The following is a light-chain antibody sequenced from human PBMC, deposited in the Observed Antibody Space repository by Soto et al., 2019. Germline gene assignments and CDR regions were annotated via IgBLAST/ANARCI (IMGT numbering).Light chain of an antibody. Sequence: EVVLTQSPATLSVSPGDRATLSCRASQSVSRNLAWYQQKPGQAPRLLIYGASTRATGVPARFSGSGSATEFTLSISSLQSDDFATYYCQQYNSYFRTFGQGTKVEIK. CDR3: QQYNSYFRT. J-gene: IGKJ1*01. CDR1: QSVSRN. V-gene: IGKV3-15*01. CDR2: GAS.